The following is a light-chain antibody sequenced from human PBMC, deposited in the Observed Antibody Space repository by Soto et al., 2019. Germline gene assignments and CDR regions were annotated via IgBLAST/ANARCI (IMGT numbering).Light chain of an antibody. CDR3: NSYTSSSTYV. V-gene: IGLV2-14*03. CDR2: DVT. CDR1: SSDVGGFNY. Sequence: QYVLTQPASVSGSPGQSITISCTGTSSDVGGFNYVSWYQQHPGKAPKLMIYDVTNRPSGVSYRFSGSKSGNTASLTISGLQAEDEADYYCNSYTSSSTYVFGTGTKLTV. J-gene: IGLJ1*01.